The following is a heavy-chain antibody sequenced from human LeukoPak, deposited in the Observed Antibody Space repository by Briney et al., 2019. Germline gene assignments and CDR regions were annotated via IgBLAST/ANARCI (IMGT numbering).Heavy chain of an antibody. Sequence: SETLSLTCTVSGYSISSGYYWGWIRQPPGKGLEWIGSIYHSGTTYYNPSLKGRVTISVDTSKNQFSLKLSSVTAADTAVYYCARAVLHWGQGTLATVSS. CDR1: GYSISSGYY. CDR2: IYHSGTT. D-gene: IGHD3-10*01. V-gene: IGHV4-38-2*02. J-gene: IGHJ4*02. CDR3: ARAVLH.